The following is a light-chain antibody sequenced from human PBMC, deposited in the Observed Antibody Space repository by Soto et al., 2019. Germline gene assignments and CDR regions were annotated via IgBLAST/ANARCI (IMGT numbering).Light chain of an antibody. CDR3: QQRYTHFPFT. Sequence: DIQLTQSPSFLSASVGDRVTITCRASQGISSYLAWYQQKPGKAPKLLIYAASTLQSGVPSSFSCSGSGTEFTLTISSLQPEVFSMNRRQQRYTHFPFT. CDR2: AAS. J-gene: IGKJ3*01. V-gene: IGKV1-9*01. CDR1: QGISSY.